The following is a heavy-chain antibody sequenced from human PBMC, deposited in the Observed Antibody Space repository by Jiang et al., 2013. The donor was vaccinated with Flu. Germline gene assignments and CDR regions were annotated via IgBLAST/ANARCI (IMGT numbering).Heavy chain of an antibody. CDR1: GFSVTTSGMR. D-gene: IGHD2-8*02. CDR3: ALRTGYYGYYYYMDV. CDR2: IDWDDVE. V-gene: IGHV2-70*04. Sequence: KPTQTLTLTCTFSGFSVTTSGMRLSWIRQPPGKALEWLAHIDWDDVEFYSTSLKTRLTISKDTSKNQVVLRMTNMDPVDTATYYCALRTGYYGYYYYMDVWGKGTTVTVSS. J-gene: IGHJ6*03.